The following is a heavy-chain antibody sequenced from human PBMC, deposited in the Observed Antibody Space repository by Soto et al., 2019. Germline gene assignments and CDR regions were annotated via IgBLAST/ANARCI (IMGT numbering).Heavy chain of an antibody. D-gene: IGHD1-1*01. CDR1: GYTFTGYY. V-gene: IGHV1-2*04. J-gene: IGHJ6*02. CDR2: INPNSGGT. CDR3: ARDKYPRVHWNDGPRMDYGMDV. Sequence: ASVKVSCKASGYTFTGYYMHWVRQAPGQGLEWMGWINPNSGGTNYAQKFQGWVTMTRDTSISTAYMELSRLRSDDTAVYYCARDKYPRVHWNDGPRMDYGMDVWGQGTTVTVSS.